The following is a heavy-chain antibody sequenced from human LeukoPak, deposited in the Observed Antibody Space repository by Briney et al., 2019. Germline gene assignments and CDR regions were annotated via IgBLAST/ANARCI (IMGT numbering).Heavy chain of an antibody. CDR1: GGSFSGYY. CDR3: ARRPTYYYDRFPFDY. Sequence: SETLSLTCAVYGGSFSGYYWSWIRQPPGKGLEWIGEINHSGSTNYNPSLKSRVTISVDTSKNQFSLKLSSVTAADTAVYYCARRPTYYYDRFPFDYWGQGTLVTVSS. J-gene: IGHJ4*02. V-gene: IGHV4-34*01. CDR2: INHSGST. D-gene: IGHD3-22*01.